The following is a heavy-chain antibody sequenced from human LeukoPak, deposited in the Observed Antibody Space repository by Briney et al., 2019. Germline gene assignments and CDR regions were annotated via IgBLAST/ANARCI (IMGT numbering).Heavy chain of an antibody. CDR1: GFIFDDYA. CDR2: ISWNSDSI. CDR3: AKGGGGRLIYYYYMDV. J-gene: IGHJ6*03. V-gene: IGHV3-9*03. D-gene: IGHD3-16*01. Sequence: GRSLRLSCAASGFIFDDYAIHWVRQAPGKGLEWVSGISWNSDSIDYANSVKGRFTISRDNAKNSLYLQMNSLRTEDMALYYCAKGGGGRLIYYYYMDVWGKGTTVTVSS.